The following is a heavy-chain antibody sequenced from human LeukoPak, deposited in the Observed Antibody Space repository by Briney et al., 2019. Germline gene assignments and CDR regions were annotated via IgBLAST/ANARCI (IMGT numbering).Heavy chain of an antibody. D-gene: IGHD6-19*01. CDR2: ISSKTYGETT. CDR3: TRGIAKTGMNC. Sequence: GGSLRLSCTASGFTFGDNAMTWVRQAPGRGLEWVGFISSKTYGETTEYAASVKGRFTISRDDSKSIAYLQMNSLKSEDTAVYYCTRGIAKTGMNCWGQGTLVTVSA. J-gene: IGHJ4*02. CDR1: GFTFGDNA. V-gene: IGHV3-49*04.